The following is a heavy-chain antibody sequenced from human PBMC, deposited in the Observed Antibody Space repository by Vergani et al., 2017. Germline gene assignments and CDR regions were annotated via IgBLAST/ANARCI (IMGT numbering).Heavy chain of an antibody. D-gene: IGHD4-17*01. V-gene: IGHV4-31*03. CDR3: ARDGAYGDYDNWFDP. CDR1: GGSISSGGYY. CDR2: IYYSGST. J-gene: IGHJ5*02. Sequence: QVQLQESGPGLVKPSQTLSLTCTVSGGSISSGGYYWSWIRQHPGKGLEWIGYIYYSGSTYYNPSLKGRVTISVDTSKNQFSLKLSSVTAADTAVYYCARDGAYGDYDNWFDPWGQGTLVTVSS.